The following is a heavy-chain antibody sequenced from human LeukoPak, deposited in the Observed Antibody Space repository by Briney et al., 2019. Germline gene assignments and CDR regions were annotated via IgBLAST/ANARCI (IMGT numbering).Heavy chain of an antibody. CDR2: MSYDGSNK. V-gene: IGHV3-30*04. Sequence: PGGSLRLSCAASGFTFSNFAMHWVHQAPGKGLEWVAMMSYDGSNKYTDSVKGRFTISRDNSKNMVDLYMSNLKIEDTAVYYCARDSWGFDFWGQGTLVTVSS. D-gene: IGHD7-27*01. CDR1: GFTFSNFA. CDR3: ARDSWGFDF. J-gene: IGHJ4*02.